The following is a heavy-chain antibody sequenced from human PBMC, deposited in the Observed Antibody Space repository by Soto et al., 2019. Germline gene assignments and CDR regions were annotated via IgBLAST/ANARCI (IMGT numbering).Heavy chain of an antibody. CDR2: IIPLFGTT. Sequence: QVQVVQSGVEVRRPGSSVKVSCKASGDTFKNCVISWVRQAPGQGLECMGGIIPLFGTTDFAQRFQGRLTITTDESTHTAYMELSRLRSEYTATDDCSAELGFGKLSVVWGQGTTVIFSS. D-gene: IGHD3-10*01. J-gene: IGHJ6*01. V-gene: IGHV1-69*01. CDR3: SAELGFGKLSVV. CDR1: GDTFKNCV.